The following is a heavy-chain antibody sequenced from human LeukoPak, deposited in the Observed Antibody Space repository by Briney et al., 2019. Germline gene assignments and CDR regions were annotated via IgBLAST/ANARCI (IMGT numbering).Heavy chain of an antibody. V-gene: IGHV4-34*01. CDR2: INHSGST. CDR3: ARHALATVIGPSFDY. Sequence: SETFSLTCAVSGGSFSGYYWSWIRQPPGKGLEWIGEINHSGSTNYNPSLKSRVTISVDTSKIQFSLKLRSVTAADTAVYYCARHALATVIGPSFDYWGQGTRVTVSS. D-gene: IGHD2-21*01. CDR1: GGSFSGYY. J-gene: IGHJ4*02.